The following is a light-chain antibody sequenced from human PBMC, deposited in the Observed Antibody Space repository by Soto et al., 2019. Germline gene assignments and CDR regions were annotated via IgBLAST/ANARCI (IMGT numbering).Light chain of an antibody. Sequence: EIPLTKSPSSMSASLGDRVTINCRASQDIGNYLSWYQQKPGKVPKLLIYTSSTLQSGVPSRFSGSGSGTDFTLTISSLQPEDVATYYCQKHDNAPLTFGGGTKVDI. CDR3: QKHDNAPLT. CDR2: TSS. V-gene: IGKV1-27*01. J-gene: IGKJ4*01. CDR1: QDIGNY.